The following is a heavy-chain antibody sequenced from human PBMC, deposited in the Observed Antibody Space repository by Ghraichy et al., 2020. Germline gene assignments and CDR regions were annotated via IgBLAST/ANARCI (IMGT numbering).Heavy chain of an antibody. CDR2: ISAYNGDA. J-gene: IGHJ4*02. CDR3: ARAPSAGPTRVDF. CDR1: GYIFTNYG. Sequence: ASVKVSCKTSGYIFTNYGITWVRQAPGQGLEWMGWISAYNGDAKYEQKVQGRVTMTTDTYTRTVYMELRSLRSDDTAVYYCARAPSAGPTRVDFWGQGTLVTVSS. D-gene: IGHD1-26*01. V-gene: IGHV1-18*01.